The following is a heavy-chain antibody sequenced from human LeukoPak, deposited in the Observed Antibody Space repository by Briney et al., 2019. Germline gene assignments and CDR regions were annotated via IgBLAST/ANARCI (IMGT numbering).Heavy chain of an antibody. CDR2: ISSSSSYI. Sequence: GGSLRLSCAASGFTFSSYSMNWVRQAPGKGLEWVSSISSSSSYIYYADSVKGRFTISRDNAKNSLYLQMNSLRAEDMAVYYCARDPSGSYRGYFYYGMDVWGQGTTVTVSS. D-gene: IGHD1-26*01. CDR1: GFTFSSYS. V-gene: IGHV3-21*04. CDR3: ARDPSGSYRGYFYYGMDV. J-gene: IGHJ6*02.